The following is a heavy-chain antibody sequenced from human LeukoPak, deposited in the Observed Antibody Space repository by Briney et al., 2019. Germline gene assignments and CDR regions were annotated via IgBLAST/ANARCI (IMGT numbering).Heavy chain of an antibody. Sequence: SETLSLTCTVSGGSISSYYWSWIRQPAGEGLEWIGRIYTSGSTNYNPSLKSRVTMSVDTSKNQFSLKLSSVTAADTAVYYCAKVQWELALDYWGQGTLVTVSS. V-gene: IGHV4-4*07. J-gene: IGHJ4*02. CDR2: IYTSGST. CDR1: GGSISSYY. CDR3: AKVQWELALDY. D-gene: IGHD1-26*01.